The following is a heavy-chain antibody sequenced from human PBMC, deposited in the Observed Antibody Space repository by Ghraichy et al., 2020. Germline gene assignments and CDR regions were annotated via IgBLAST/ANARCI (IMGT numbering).Heavy chain of an antibody. CDR2: IYYSGST. D-gene: IGHD3-10*01. J-gene: IGHJ4*02. CDR1: GGSISSSSYY. CDR3: ATGITMVRGVHLDY. V-gene: IGHV4-39*01. Sequence: SQTLSLTCTVSGGSISSSSYYWGWIRQPPGKGPEWIGSIYYSGSTYYNPSLKSRATISVDTSKDQFSLKLSSVTAADTAVYYCATGITMVRGVHLDYWGQGTLVTVSS.